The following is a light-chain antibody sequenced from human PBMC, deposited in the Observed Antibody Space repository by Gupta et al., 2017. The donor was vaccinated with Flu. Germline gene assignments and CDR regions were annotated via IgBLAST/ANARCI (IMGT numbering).Light chain of an antibody. CDR2: GNS. J-gene: IGLJ1*01. CDR1: SSNIGAGYD. V-gene: IGLV1-40*01. CDR3: QSYDSSLSGSYV. Sequence: QSALTPPPSVSAAPGQRVTISCTGSSSNIGAGYDVHGYQQLPGTAPKLLIYGNSNRPSGVPDRFSGSKSGTSASLAITGLQAEDEADYYCQSYDSSLSGSYVFGTGTKVTVL.